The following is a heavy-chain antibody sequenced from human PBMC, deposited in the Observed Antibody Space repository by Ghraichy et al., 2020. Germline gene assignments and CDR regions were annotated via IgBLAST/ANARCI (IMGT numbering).Heavy chain of an antibody. V-gene: IGHV3-66*01. CDR1: GFTLSSNY. CDR3: ARDASYFFDT. CDR2: IYSGGTT. Sequence: GESLNISCVTSGFTLSSNYMAWVRQAPGKGLEWVSIIYSGGTTYYTDSVRGRFTISRDNSKSTIYLQMKSLRPDDTAVYYCARDASYFFDTWGQGTAVSVSS. J-gene: IGHJ4*02. D-gene: IGHD6-6*01.